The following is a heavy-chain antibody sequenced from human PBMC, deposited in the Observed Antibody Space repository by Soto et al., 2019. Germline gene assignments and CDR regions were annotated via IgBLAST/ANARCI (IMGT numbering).Heavy chain of an antibody. CDR2: IYYSGST. Sequence: PSETLSITCTVSGGCLSSYYWSWIRQPPGKGLEWIGYIYYSGSTNYNPSLKSRVTISVDTSKNQFSLKLSSVTAADTAAYYCARRYGSCFYSRGRRTVVTVSA. V-gene: IGHV4-59*08. CDR1: GGCLSSYY. D-gene: IGHD5-18*01. J-gene: IGHJ5*01. CDR3: ARRYGSCFYS.